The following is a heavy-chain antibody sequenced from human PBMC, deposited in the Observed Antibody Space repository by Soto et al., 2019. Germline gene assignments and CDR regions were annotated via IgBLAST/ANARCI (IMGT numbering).Heavy chain of an antibody. J-gene: IGHJ4*02. D-gene: IGHD3-10*01. Sequence: QLQLQESGPGLVKPSETLSLTCSVSGVSITNTSYYWGWIRQPPGKGLEWVGTIYFSGSTFYNPSLKSRVTISIDTSKNQFSLRLSSVTAAATAVYYCARHGAYWGQGTLVTVSS. CDR1: GVSITNTSYY. CDR2: IYFSGST. V-gene: IGHV4-39*01. CDR3: ARHGAY.